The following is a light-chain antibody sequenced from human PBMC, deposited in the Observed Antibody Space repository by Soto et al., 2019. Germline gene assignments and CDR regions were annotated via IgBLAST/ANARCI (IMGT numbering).Light chain of an antibody. J-gene: IGKJ1*01. CDR2: AAS. CDR3: QQSYSSPRT. CDR1: QSISSF. V-gene: IGKV1-39*01. Sequence: DIQMTQSPSSLSASVGDRVTITCLASQSISSFLNWYQQKPGKAPKFLIYAASSLQSGVPSRFSGSGSGTDFTLTTSSLQPEDFATYYCQQSYSSPRTFGQGTKVDIK.